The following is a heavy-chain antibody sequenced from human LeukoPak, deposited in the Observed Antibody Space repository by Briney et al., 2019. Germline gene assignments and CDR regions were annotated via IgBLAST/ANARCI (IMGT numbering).Heavy chain of an antibody. V-gene: IGHV1-18*01. CDR3: AKMGVRTLLTDIVVGPTADDYLDS. CDR2: ISAYNGNT. Sequence: ASVKVSSTASGYTFTSYGISWVRQAPGQGLEWMGWISAYNGNTNYAQKLQGRVTMTTDRSANTAYMELRSLTSGDTAVYYCAKMGVRTLLTDIVVGPTADDYLDSWGQGTLVTVSS. CDR1: GYTFTSYG. J-gene: IGHJ4*02. D-gene: IGHD2-21*01.